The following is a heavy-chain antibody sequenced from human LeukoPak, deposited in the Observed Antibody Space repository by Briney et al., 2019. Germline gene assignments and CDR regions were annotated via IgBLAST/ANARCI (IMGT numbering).Heavy chain of an antibody. J-gene: IGHJ4*02. Sequence: TGGSLRLSCTASGFTFGDYAMSWFRQAPGKGLEWVGFIRSKAYGGTTEYAASVKGRFTILRDDSKSIAYLQMNSLKTEDTAVYYCTRVRGHTYDDLVFDYWGQGTLVTVSS. CDR3: TRVRGHTYDDLVFDY. CDR2: IRSKAYGGTT. V-gene: IGHV3-49*03. D-gene: IGHD1-1*01. CDR1: GFTFGDYA.